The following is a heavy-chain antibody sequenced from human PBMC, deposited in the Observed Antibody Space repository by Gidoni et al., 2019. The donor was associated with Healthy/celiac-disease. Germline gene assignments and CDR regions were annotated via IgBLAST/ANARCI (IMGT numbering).Heavy chain of an antibody. CDR2: IGTAGDT. J-gene: IGHJ4*02. Sequence: EVQLVVSGRGLVQPGGSLRLSCAASGFTFTIYDMHWVRQATGKGLEWVSAIGTAGDTYYPGSVKGRFNISRENAKNSLYLQMNSLRAEDTAVYYCASSPNYYDSSGYFMLLDWGQGTLVTVSS. CDR3: ASSPNYYDSSGYFMLLD. V-gene: IGHV3-13*01. CDR1: GFTFTIYD. D-gene: IGHD3-22*01.